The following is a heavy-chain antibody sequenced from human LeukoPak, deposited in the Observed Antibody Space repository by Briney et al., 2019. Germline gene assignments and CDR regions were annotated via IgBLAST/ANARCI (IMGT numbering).Heavy chain of an antibody. V-gene: IGHV3-33*01. CDR3: ARARNNYDSSGFSALDY. CDR1: EFSFSSYG. J-gene: IGHJ4*02. CDR2: LWYDGTNK. D-gene: IGHD3-22*01. Sequence: GGSLRLSCAASEFSFSSYGMHWVRRAPGKGLQWVVSLWYDGTNKYHADSVKGRFTISRDNSQSTLYLQMNSLRAEDTAVYYCARARNNYDSSGFSALDYWGQGTLVTVSS.